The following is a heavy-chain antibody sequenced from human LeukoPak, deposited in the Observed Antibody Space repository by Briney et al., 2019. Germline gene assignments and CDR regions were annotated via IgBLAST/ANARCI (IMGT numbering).Heavy chain of an antibody. J-gene: IGHJ3*02. CDR2: IFPNSGGT. CDR1: GYTFTDYY. V-gene: IGHV1-2*02. CDR3: ARDWAHSSDNAFDI. D-gene: IGHD6-19*01. Sequence: GASVKVSCKASGYTFTDYYVHWVRQAPGQGLEWMGWIFPNSGGTNYAERFQGRVSMTRDTSIRTAYMELSRLSSDDTAVYYCARDWAHSSDNAFDIWGQGTMVTVSS.